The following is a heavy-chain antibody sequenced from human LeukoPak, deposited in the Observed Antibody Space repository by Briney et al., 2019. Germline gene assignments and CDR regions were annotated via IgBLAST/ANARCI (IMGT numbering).Heavy chain of an antibody. CDR1: GYSFSDYS. Sequence: ASVKVSCKASGYSFSDYSMHWVRQAPGQGLEWMGRINSNSGDTIYAQNFQGSVIMTRDTSINTAYMELSGLTSDDTAVYYCARGGSGSGYLYYFDYWGQGTLVSVSS. V-gene: IGHV1-2*06. CDR2: INSNSGDT. CDR3: ARGGSGSGYLYYFDY. J-gene: IGHJ4*02. D-gene: IGHD3-10*01.